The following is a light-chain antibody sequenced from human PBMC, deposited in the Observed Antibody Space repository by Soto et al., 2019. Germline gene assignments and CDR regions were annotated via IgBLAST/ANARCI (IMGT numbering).Light chain of an antibody. J-gene: IGKJ4*01. Sequence: EIVMTQSPATLSVSPGERATLSCRASQSVNSNLAWYQQKPGQAPRLLIYGASTRVAGIPARFSGSGSGTEFSLTISSLQSEDFAVYYCQHYVTWPLTFGGGTKVESK. CDR1: QSVNSN. V-gene: IGKV3-15*01. CDR3: QHYVTWPLT. CDR2: GAS.